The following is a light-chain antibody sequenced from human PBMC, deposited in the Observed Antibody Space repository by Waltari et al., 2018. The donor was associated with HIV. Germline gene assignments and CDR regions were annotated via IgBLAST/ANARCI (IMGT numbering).Light chain of an antibody. CDR2: DAS. CDR1: QCVSSY. CDR3: QQRSNWPPFT. V-gene: IGKV3-11*01. Sequence: DIVLTQSPATLSLSPGERATLSCGASQCVSSYFARYKKKPGQPPRLLIYDASNRGTGIPASFSGSGSGTDFTLTISSLEPEDFAVYYCQQRSNWPPFTFGPGTKVDIK. J-gene: IGKJ3*01.